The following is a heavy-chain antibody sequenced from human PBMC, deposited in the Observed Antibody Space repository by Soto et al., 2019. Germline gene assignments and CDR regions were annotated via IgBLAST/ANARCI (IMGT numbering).Heavy chain of an antibody. CDR1: GFTFSSYA. CDR2: ISGSGGST. V-gene: IGHV3-23*01. J-gene: IGHJ4*02. Sequence: EVQLLESGGGLVQPGGSLRLSCAASGFTFSSYAMRWVRQAPVKGLEWVSAISGSGGSTYYADSGKGRFTISRDNSKNTLYLQMNSRRAGDTAVYYCARRGSGRYSDYWGQGTLVSVSS. CDR3: ARRGSGRYSDY. D-gene: IGHD6-19*01.